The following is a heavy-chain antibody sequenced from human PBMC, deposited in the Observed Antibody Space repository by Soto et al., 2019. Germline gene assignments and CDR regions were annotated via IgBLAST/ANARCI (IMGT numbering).Heavy chain of an antibody. D-gene: IGHD3-22*01. Sequence: GGSLRLSCATSGFTFNTYWMHWIRQVPGEGLVWVARITPNGRSTTYADSVKGRFTISRDNGKSTVYLQMNSLRAEDTAVYFCASGVYDSSAYFDYWGQGALVTVSS. V-gene: IGHV3-74*01. CDR2: ITPNGRST. CDR3: ASGVYDSSAYFDY. J-gene: IGHJ4*02. CDR1: GFTFNTYW.